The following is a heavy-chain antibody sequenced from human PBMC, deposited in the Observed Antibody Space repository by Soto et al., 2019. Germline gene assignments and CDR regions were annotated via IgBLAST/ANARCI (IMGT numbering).Heavy chain of an antibody. J-gene: IGHJ5*02. D-gene: IGHD3-3*01. CDR1: GGSVNGYY. V-gene: IGHV4-34*02. CDR3: ATRITVFGLLIPPFDP. Sequence: QVHLQQWGAGLLKPSETLSLTCAVYGGSVNGYYWNWIRQPPGKGLEWIGEINPTGGTHYNPSLKSRVTMSVATSKNQFSLRLSSVTAPDTAIYYCATRITVFGLLIPPFDPWGQGTQVTVSS. CDR2: INPTGGT.